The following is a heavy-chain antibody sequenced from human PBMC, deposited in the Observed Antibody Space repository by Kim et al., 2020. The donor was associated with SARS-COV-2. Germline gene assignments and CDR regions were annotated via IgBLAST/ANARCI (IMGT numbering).Heavy chain of an antibody. Sequence: GGSLRLSCAASGFTFDDYTVHWVRQAPGKGLEWVSLISWDGSSTNYLDSVKGRFTISRDNSKNSLYLQMNSLRTEDTALYYCAKAPDYMLNSGMDVWGQGTTVTVSS. J-gene: IGHJ6*02. CDR3: AKAPDYMLNSGMDV. CDR2: ISWDGSST. D-gene: IGHD4-4*01. CDR1: GFTFDDYT. V-gene: IGHV3-43*01.